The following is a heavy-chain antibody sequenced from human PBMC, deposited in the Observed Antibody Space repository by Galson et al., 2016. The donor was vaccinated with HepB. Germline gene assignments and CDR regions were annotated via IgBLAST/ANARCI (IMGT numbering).Heavy chain of an antibody. V-gene: IGHV3-48*02. CDR1: GFSFRTYS. CDR3: ARDEWQSENYFDY. CDR2: ISGSSATI. J-gene: IGHJ4*02. Sequence: SLRLSCAASGFSFRTYSLNWLRLAPGKGLEWLSYISGSSATIFYADSLKGRFTISRDNTKNSLYLQMNSLRDDDTAVYYCARDEWQSENYFDYWGQGTLVTVSS. D-gene: IGHD3-3*01.